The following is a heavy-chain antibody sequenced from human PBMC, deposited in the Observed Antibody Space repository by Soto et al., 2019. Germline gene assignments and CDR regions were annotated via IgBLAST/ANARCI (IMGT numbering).Heavy chain of an antibody. V-gene: IGHV4-34*09. J-gene: IGHJ3*02. CDR1: GGSFSGYY. D-gene: IGHD6-6*01. Sequence: SETLSLTCAVYGGSFSGYYWSWIRQPPGKGLEWIGEINHSGSTYYNPSLKSRVTISVDTSKNQFSLKLSSVTAADTAVYYCARDRAARPGPHAFDIWGQGTMVTVSS. CDR3: ARDRAARPGPHAFDI. CDR2: INHSGST.